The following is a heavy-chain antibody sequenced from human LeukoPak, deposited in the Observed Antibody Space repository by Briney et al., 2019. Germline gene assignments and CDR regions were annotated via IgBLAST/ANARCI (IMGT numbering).Heavy chain of an antibody. Sequence: SQTLSLTCAISGDSISSNSAAWNWIRQSPSRGLEWLGRTYYRSKWYNDYAVSVKSRTTINPDTSKNQFSLQLNSVTPEDTAVYYCARDLKLGYYYYYGMDVWGQGTTVTVSS. D-gene: IGHD7-27*01. CDR1: GDSISSNSAA. CDR3: ARDLKLGYYYYYGMDV. CDR2: TYYRSKWYN. J-gene: IGHJ6*02. V-gene: IGHV6-1*01.